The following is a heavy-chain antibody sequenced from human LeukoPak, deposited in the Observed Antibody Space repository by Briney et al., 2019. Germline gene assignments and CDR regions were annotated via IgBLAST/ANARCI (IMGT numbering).Heavy chain of an antibody. J-gene: IGHJ5*02. V-gene: IGHV3-48*04. D-gene: IGHD3-22*01. CDR3: AREGVNYYDSSGYYAVS. CDR2: ISSSSSTI. Sequence: GGSLRLSCAASGFTFSSYSMNWVRQAPGKGLEWVSYISSSSSTIYYADSVKGRFTISRNNAKNSLYLQMNSLRAEDTAVYYCAREGVNYYDSSGYYAVSWGQGTLVTVSS. CDR1: GFTFSSYS.